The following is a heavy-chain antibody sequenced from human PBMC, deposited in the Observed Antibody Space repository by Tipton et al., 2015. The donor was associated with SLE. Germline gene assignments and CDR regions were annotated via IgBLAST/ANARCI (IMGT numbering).Heavy chain of an antibody. D-gene: IGHD2/OR15-2a*01. Sequence: TLSLTCAVSGDYMTVVPYYYNWIRQPAGKGLAWIGQIYTSGNTIYHPSLTSRVTISLDTSKNQFSLKLSSVTAADTAVYYCARALTSNWYFDLWGRGTLVTVSS. V-gene: IGHV4-61*09. CDR2: IYTSGNT. CDR3: ARALTSNWYFDL. J-gene: IGHJ2*01. CDR1: GDYMTVVPYY.